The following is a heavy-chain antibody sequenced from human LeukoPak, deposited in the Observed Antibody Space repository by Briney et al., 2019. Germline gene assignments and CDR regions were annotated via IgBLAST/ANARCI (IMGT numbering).Heavy chain of an antibody. D-gene: IGHD1-26*01. CDR1: GYSFTSYW. CDR2: IYPGDSDT. CDR3: ARTVYGIVPTDLFDY. Sequence: GEALKISCKGSGYSFTSYWNGWVRQMPGEGLEWVGIIYPGDSDTRYSPSFQGQVTISADKSISTAYLQWSSLKASDTAMYYCARTVYGIVPTDLFDYWGQGTLVTVSS. J-gene: IGHJ4*02. V-gene: IGHV5-51*01.